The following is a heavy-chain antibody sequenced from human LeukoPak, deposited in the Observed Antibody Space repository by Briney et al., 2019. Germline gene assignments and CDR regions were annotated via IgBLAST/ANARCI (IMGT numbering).Heavy chain of an antibody. CDR2: IYTSGST. V-gene: IGHV4-61*02. CDR3: ARQWLGAYYYYYMDV. CDR1: GGSISSSSYY. Sequence: PSETLSLTCTVSGGSISSSSYYWSWIRQPAGKGLEWIGRIYTSGSTNYNPSLKSRVTMSVDTSKNQFSLKLSSVTAADTAVYYCARQWLGAYYYYYMDVWGKGTTVTISS. D-gene: IGHD6-19*01. J-gene: IGHJ6*03.